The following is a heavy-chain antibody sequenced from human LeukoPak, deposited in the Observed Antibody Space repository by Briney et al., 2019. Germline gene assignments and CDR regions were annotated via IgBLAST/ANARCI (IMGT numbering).Heavy chain of an antibody. Sequence: SETLSLTCTVSGGTINNYYWTWIRQPPGKRLEWIGCMYYIGTTNYNPSFKSRVTMSVDPSKNQFSLQLTSVTLADTAVYYCARLPPSGSLGVTDAFDIWGQGTMVTVSS. V-gene: IGHV4-59*01. CDR2: MYYIGTT. J-gene: IGHJ3*02. CDR1: GGTINNYY. CDR3: ARLPPSGSLGVTDAFDI. D-gene: IGHD3-3*01.